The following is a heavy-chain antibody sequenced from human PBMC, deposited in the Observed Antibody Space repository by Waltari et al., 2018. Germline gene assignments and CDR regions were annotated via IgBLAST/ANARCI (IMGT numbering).Heavy chain of an antibody. CDR2: INNDGSGT. J-gene: IGHJ4*02. D-gene: IGHD6-19*01. CDR3: ARAISSGWWFDY. CDR1: GFTFSSYW. Sequence: EVQLVESGGGLVQPGGSLRLSCAASGFTFSSYWIHWVRQAPGQGLVWVSRINNDGSGTSYADSVKGRFTISRDNAKNTLYLQMNSLRAEDTAVYYCARAISSGWWFDYWGQGTLVTVSS. V-gene: IGHV3-74*01.